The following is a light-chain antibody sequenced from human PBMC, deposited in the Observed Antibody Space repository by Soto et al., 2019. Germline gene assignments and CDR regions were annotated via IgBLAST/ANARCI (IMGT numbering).Light chain of an antibody. J-gene: IGLJ2*01. Sequence: QSALTQPASVSGSPGQSITISCTGTSSVVGAYNYVSWYQQHPGKAPKLMIYDVNTRPSGVSNRFSGSKSGNTASLTISGLQAEDEADYYCTSWTTSTTMKFGGGTKVTVL. CDR2: DVN. V-gene: IGLV2-14*01. CDR3: TSWTTSTTMK. CDR1: SSVVGAYNY.